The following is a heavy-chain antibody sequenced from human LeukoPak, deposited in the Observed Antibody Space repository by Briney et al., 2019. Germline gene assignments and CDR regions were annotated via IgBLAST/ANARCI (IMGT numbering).Heavy chain of an antibody. CDR3: ARDSGTTATTYHY. Sequence: ASVKVSCKASGYSFTNYGISWVRQAPGQGLEWMGWIGAHNGNTNYAQKLQGRVTMTTDTSTSTAYMELRSLRSDDTAIYYCARDSGTTATTYHYWGQGTLVTVYS. CDR1: GYSFTNYG. CDR2: IGAHNGNT. D-gene: IGHD4-17*01. J-gene: IGHJ4*02. V-gene: IGHV1-18*01.